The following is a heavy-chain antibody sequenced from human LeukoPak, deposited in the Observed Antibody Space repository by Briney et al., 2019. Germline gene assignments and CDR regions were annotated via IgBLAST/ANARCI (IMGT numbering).Heavy chain of an antibody. J-gene: IGHJ5*02. Sequence: SETLSLTCTVSGGSISNFYWSWIRQTPGRGLEWIGYIYSSGSTNYNPSLKSRVTISVDTSKNQFSLKLSSVTAADTAVYYCARSGSRPFYDILTGSSNWFDPWGQGTLVTVSS. V-gene: IGHV4-4*09. CDR2: IYSSGST. CDR1: GGSISNFY. CDR3: ARSGSRPFYDILTGSSNWFDP. D-gene: IGHD3-9*01.